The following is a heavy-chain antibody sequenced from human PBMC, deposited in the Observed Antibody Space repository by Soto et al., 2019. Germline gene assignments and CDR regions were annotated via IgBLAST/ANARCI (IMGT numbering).Heavy chain of an antibody. CDR1: GYTFTSYY. Sequence: ASVKVSCKASGYTFTSYYMHWVRQAPGQGLEWMGIINPSGGSTSYAQKFQGRVTMTRDTSTSTVYMELSSLRSEDTAVYYCARNAQGVTQDNYMDVWGKGTTVTVSS. D-gene: IGHD4-4*01. V-gene: IGHV1-46*03. CDR2: INPSGGST. J-gene: IGHJ6*03. CDR3: ARNAQGVTQDNYMDV.